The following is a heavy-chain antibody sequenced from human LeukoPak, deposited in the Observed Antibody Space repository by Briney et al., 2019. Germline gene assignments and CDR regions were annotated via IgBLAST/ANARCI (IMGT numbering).Heavy chain of an antibody. CDR2: IYSGGST. CDR1: GFTVSSNY. Sequence: GGSLRLSCAASGFTVSSNYMTRVRQAPGKGLEWVSVIYSGGSTYYADSVKGRFTISRDNSKNALYLQMNSLRAEDTAVYYCAREYGSGRFDYWGQGTLVTVSS. CDR3: AREYGSGRFDY. D-gene: IGHD3-10*01. J-gene: IGHJ4*02. V-gene: IGHV3-66*01.